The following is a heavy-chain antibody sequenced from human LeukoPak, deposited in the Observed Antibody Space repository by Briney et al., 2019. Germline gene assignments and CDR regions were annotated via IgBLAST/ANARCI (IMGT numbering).Heavy chain of an antibody. D-gene: IGHD3-10*01. CDR2: IIPIFGTA. V-gene: IGHV1-69*13. CDR3: AREAATMVRGVIINYYYGMDV. J-gene: IGHJ6*02. Sequence: SVKVSCKAFGGTFSSYAISWVRQAPGQGLEWMGGIIPIFGTANYAQKFQGRVTITADESTSTAYMELSSLRSEDTAVYYCAREAATMVRGVIINYYYGMDVWGQGTTVTVSS. CDR1: GGTFSSYA.